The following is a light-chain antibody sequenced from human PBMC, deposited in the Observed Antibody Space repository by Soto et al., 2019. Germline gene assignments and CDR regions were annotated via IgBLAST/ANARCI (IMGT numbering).Light chain of an antibody. CDR1: SSNIGAGYD. CDR3: QYYDSSLSGLV. V-gene: IGLV1-40*01. CDR2: GNN. Sequence: QPVLTQPPSVSGAPGQRVTISCTGSSSNIGAGYDVHWYQQLPGTAPKLLIYGNNNRPSGVPDRFSGSKSGTSASLAITGLQVEDEADYYCQYYDSSLSGLVFGTGTKLTVL. J-gene: IGLJ1*01.